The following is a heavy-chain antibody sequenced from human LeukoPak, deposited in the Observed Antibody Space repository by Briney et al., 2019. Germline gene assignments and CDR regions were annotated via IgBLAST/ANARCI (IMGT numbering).Heavy chain of an antibody. CDR3: ARDPTDYGDYGWFDP. CDR1: GFTFSSYG. CDR2: IRYDGSNK. J-gene: IGHJ5*02. V-gene: IGHV3-30*02. Sequence: GGSLRLSCAASGFTFSSYGMHWVRQAPGKGLEWVAFIRYDGSNKYYADSVKGRFTISRDNSKNTLYLQMNSLRAEGTAVYYCARDPTDYGDYGWFDPWGQGTLVTVSS. D-gene: IGHD4-17*01.